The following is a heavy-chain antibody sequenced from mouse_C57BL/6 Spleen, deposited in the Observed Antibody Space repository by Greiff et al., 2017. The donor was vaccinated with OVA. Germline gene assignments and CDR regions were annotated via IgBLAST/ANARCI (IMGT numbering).Heavy chain of an antibody. J-gene: IGHJ2*01. CDR1: GFTFSSYA. CDR2: ISDGGSYT. D-gene: IGHD2-4*01. Sequence: EVQVVESGGGLVKPGGSLKLSCAASGFTFSSYAMSWVRQTPEKRLEWVATISDGGSYTYYPDNVKGRFTISRDNAKNNLYLQMSHLKSEDTAMYYCARATMITRAFDYWGQGTTLTVSS. CDR3: ARATMITRAFDY. V-gene: IGHV5-4*01.